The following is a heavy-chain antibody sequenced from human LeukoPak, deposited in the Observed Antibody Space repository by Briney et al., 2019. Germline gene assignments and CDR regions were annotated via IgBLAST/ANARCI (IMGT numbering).Heavy chain of an antibody. Sequence: PGGSLRLSCAASGFTFSSYSMNWVRKAPGKGLEWVSYISSSRSTIYYADSVKGRFTISRDNAKNSLYLQMNSLRAEDTAVYYCARAGSSGYYYGMDVWGQGTTVTVSS. CDR3: ARAGSSGYYYGMDV. J-gene: IGHJ6*02. CDR1: GFTFSSYS. V-gene: IGHV3-48*04. D-gene: IGHD3-22*01. CDR2: ISSSRSTI.